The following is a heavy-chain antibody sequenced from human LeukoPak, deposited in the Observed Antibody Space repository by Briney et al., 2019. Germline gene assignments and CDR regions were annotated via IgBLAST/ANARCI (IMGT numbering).Heavy chain of an antibody. CDR2: ISGSGDAT. V-gene: IGHV3-23*01. J-gene: IGHJ4*02. D-gene: IGHD6-6*01. Sequence: GGSLRLSCAASGFTFSDYAMSWVRQAPEKGLEWVSAISGSGDATKYADSVKGRFTISRDNSKNTLYLQMNSLRAEDTAVYYCAKDHRVGEYSSSPTDYWGQGTLVTVSS. CDR1: GFTFSDYA. CDR3: AKDHRVGEYSSSPTDY.